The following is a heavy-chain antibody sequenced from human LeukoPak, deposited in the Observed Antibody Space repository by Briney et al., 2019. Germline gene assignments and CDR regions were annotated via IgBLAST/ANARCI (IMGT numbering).Heavy chain of an antibody. V-gene: IGHV3-23*01. CDR2: ISGSGGGT. CDR3: AKGLGYCGGDCYSGWFDP. D-gene: IGHD2-21*02. CDR1: GFTFSSYG. Sequence: GGTLRLSCAASGFTFSSYGMSWVRQAPGKGLEWVSAISGSGGGTYYADSVKGRFTISRDNSKNTLYLQMNSLRAEDTAVYYCAKGLGYCGGDCYSGWFDPWGQGTLATVSS. J-gene: IGHJ5*02.